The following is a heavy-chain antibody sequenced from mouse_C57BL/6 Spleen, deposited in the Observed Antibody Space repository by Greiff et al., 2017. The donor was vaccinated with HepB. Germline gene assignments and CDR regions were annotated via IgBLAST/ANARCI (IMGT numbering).Heavy chain of an antibody. CDR3: ARTHYYGSSYYFDY. Sequence: QVTLKECGPGILQSSQTLSLTCSFSGFSLSTSGMGGSWIRQPSGKGLEWLAHIYWDDDKRYNPSLKSRLTISKDTSRNQVFLKITSVDTADTATYYCARTHYYGSSYYFDYWGQGTTLTVSS. V-gene: IGHV8-12*01. D-gene: IGHD1-1*01. CDR2: IYWDDDK. CDR1: GFSLSTSGMG. J-gene: IGHJ2*01.